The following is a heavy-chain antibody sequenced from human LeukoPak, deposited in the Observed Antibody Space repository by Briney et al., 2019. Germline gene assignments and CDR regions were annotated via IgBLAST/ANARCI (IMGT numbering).Heavy chain of an antibody. CDR2: ISGSGGTI. D-gene: IGHD1-26*01. V-gene: IGHV3-23*01. Sequence: PGWSLRLSCAASGFTFSSYAMSWVRQAPGKGLEWVSAISGSGGTIYYADSVKGRFTISRDNSKNTLYLQVNSLRAEDTAVYYCAKGGKWDVTPFDYWGQGTLVTVSS. J-gene: IGHJ4*02. CDR3: AKGGKWDVTPFDY. CDR1: GFTFSSYA.